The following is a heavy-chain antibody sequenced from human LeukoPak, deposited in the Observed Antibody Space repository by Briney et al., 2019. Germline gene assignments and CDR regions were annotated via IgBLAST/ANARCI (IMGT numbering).Heavy chain of an antibody. V-gene: IGHV3-53*01. Sequence: PGGSLRLSCVASGFTVSSDYMSWVRQAPGKGLEWVSVIYSSGFTNYADSVKGRSTISGDNSKNTVYLEMNSLRVEDTAVYYCARETFTVPFDYWGQGTLITVSS. D-gene: IGHD3-16*01. J-gene: IGHJ4*02. CDR2: IYSSGFT. CDR1: GFTVSSDY. CDR3: ARETFTVPFDY.